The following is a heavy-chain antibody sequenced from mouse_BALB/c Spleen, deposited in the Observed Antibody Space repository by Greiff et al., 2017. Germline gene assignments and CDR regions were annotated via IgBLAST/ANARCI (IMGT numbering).Heavy chain of an antibody. CDR2: IDPANGNT. D-gene: IGHD1-2*01. J-gene: IGHJ4*01. V-gene: IGHV14-3*02. Sequence: EVQLQQSGAELVKPGASVKLSCTASGFNIKDTYMHWVRQRPEQGLEWIGRIDPANGNTKYDAKFQGKATITADTASNTAYLQLSSLTSEDTAVYYCASQCITTATDAMDYWGQGTSVTVSS. CDR3: ASQCITTATDAMDY. CDR1: GFNIKDTY.